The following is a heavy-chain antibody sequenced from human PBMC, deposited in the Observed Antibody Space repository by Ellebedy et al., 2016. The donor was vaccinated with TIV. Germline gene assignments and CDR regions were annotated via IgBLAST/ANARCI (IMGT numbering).Heavy chain of an antibody. Sequence: GGSLRLSCTAPGITFSNSWMSWVRQAPGKGLEWVANIKEDGSEKYYVDSVKGRFTISRGNAKKSVYLQMDSLRVEDTGVYYCARGRGLVVTYFDYWGQGTLVTVSS. CDR2: IKEDGSEK. J-gene: IGHJ4*02. V-gene: IGHV3-7*01. CDR1: GITFSNSW. CDR3: ARGRGLVVTYFDY. D-gene: IGHD3-16*02.